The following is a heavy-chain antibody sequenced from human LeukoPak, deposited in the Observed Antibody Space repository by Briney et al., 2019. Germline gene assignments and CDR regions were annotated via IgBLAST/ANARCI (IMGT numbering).Heavy chain of an antibody. V-gene: IGHV3-23*01. D-gene: IGHD2-8*01. J-gene: IGHJ4*02. Sequence: GGSLRLSCAASGFTFSSYAMSWVRQAPGKGREWVSAISGSGGSTYYAHSVKGRFTISRDNSKNTLYLQIKSLRAEDTAVYYCAKEGMVYAIPFDYWGQGTLVTVSS. CDR1: GFTFSSYA. CDR2: ISGSGGST. CDR3: AKEGMVYAIPFDY.